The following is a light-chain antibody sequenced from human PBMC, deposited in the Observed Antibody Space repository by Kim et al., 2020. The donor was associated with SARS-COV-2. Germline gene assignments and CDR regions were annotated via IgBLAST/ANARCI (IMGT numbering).Light chain of an antibody. CDR1: SSDVGGYNY. CDR2: DVS. J-gene: IGLJ1*01. V-gene: IGLV2-11*01. CDR3: CSYVGSYSYV. Sequence: QSALTQPRSVSGSPGQSVTISCTGTSSDVGGYNYVSWYQQYPDKAPTLMIYDVSQRPSGVPDRFSGSKSGNTASLTISGLQADDEADYYCCSYVGSYSYVFGTGTKVTVL.